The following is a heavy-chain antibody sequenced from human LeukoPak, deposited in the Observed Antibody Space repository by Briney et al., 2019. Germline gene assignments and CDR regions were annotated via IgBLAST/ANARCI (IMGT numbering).Heavy chain of an antibody. D-gene: IGHD3-9*01. Sequence: GRSLRLSCAASGFTFSSYGMHWVRQAPGKGLEWVAVIWYVGSNKYYADSVKGRFTISRDNSKNTLYLQMNSLRAEDTAVYYCTRDFDWFRNQYDYWGQGTLVTVSS. J-gene: IGHJ4*02. CDR2: IWYVGSNK. CDR3: TRDFDWFRNQYDY. CDR1: GFTFSSYG. V-gene: IGHV3-33*01.